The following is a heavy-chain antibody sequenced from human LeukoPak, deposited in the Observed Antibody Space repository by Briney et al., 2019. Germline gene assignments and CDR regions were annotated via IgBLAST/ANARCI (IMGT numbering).Heavy chain of an antibody. CDR1: GYAFIDYA. CDR2: INTNTGNP. J-gene: IGHJ5*02. D-gene: IGHD2-2*01. Sequence: ASVKVSCKASGYAFIDYAINWVRQAPGQGLEWMGRINTNTGNPTYAQGFTGRFVFSLDTSVSTTYLQFSSLKAEDTAVYYCARDPGDDFVVPGDPWGQGTLVTVSS. CDR3: ARDPGDDFVVPGDP. V-gene: IGHV7-4-1*02.